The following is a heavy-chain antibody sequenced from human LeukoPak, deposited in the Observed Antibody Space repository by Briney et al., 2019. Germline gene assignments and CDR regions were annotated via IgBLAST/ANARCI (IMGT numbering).Heavy chain of an antibody. D-gene: IGHD2-15*01. Sequence: GGSLRLSCAASGFTFSSYWMSWVRQAPGKGLEWVSSITGSSSYIYYADSVKGRFTISRDNAKNSLYLQMNSLRAEDTAVYYCAKAPKGSCSGSFCYSFDYWAQGTLVAVSS. V-gene: IGHV3-21*04. J-gene: IGHJ4*02. CDR3: AKAPKGSCSGSFCYSFDY. CDR2: ITGSSSYI. CDR1: GFTFSSYW.